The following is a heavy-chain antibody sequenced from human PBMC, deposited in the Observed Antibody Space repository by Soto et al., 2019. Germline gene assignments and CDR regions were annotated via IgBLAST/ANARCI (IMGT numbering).Heavy chain of an antibody. CDR3: ASLDYDSSGYLNYFDY. J-gene: IGHJ4*02. V-gene: IGHV4-59*01. CDR1: GSCISSYY. CDR2: IYYSGST. Sequence: SETLSLTCTLSGSCISSYYCSWIRQPPGKGLEWIGYIYYSGSTNYNPSLKSRVTISVDTSKNQFSLKLSSVTAADTAVYYCASLDYDSSGYLNYFDYWGQGTLVTVSS. D-gene: IGHD3-22*01.